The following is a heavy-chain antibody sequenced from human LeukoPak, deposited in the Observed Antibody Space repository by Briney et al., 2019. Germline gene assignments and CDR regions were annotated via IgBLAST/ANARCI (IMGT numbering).Heavy chain of an antibody. CDR2: IYYSGST. CDR3: ARWDDSAWAFGN. J-gene: IGHJ4*02. V-gene: IGHV4-59*08. D-gene: IGHD6-19*01. CDR1: GGSISSYY. Sequence: SETLSLTCTVSGGSISSYYWSWIRQPPGKGLEWIGYIYYSGSTNYNPSLKSRATISVDTSKNRLSLKLTSVTAADTAVYYCARWDDSAWAFGNWGPGTLVTVSS.